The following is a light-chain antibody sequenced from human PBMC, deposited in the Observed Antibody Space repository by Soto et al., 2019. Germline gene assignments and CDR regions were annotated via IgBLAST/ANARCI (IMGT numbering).Light chain of an antibody. CDR2: AAS. V-gene: IGKV1-12*01. J-gene: IGKJ3*01. CDR1: QDISRW. Sequence: DIQMTQSPSSVSASVGDRVTITCRASQDISRWLAWYQQKPGKAPKLLIYAASSLQSGVPSRFSGSGSGTDFTLTISSLQPEDFATYYYQQADSFTTFGPGTTVDLK. CDR3: QQADSFTT.